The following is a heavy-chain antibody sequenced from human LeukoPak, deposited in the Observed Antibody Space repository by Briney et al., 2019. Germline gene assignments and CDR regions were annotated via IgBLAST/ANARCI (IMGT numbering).Heavy chain of an antibody. CDR1: GGTFSSYA. CDR3: ARERDILTGYYRGYFDY. V-gene: IGHV1-69*01. CDR2: IIPIFDTA. Sequence: ASVKVSCKASGGTFSSYAITWVRQAPGQGLEWMGGIIPIFDTANYAQKFQGRVTITADESTSTAYMELSSLRSEDTAVYYCARERDILTGYYRGYFDYWGQGTLVTVSS. J-gene: IGHJ4*02. D-gene: IGHD3-9*01.